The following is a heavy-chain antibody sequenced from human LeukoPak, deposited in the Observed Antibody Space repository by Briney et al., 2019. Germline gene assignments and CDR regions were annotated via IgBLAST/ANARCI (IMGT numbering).Heavy chain of an antibody. D-gene: IGHD3-10*01. CDR1: GGIFSSYA. V-gene: IGHV1-69*04. Sequence: SVKVSCKASGGIFSSYAISWVRQAPGQGLEWVGRIIPILGIANYAQKFQGRVTITADKSTSTAYMELSSLRSEDTAVYYCARDTPYYGSGSFLARPADYWGQGTLVTVSS. J-gene: IGHJ4*02. CDR3: ARDTPYYGSGSFLARPADY. CDR2: IIPILGIA.